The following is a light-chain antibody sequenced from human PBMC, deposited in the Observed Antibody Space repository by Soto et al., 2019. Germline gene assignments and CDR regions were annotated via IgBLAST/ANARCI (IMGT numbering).Light chain of an antibody. CDR1: QSVSTS. CDR3: QVRDVWPS. J-gene: IGKJ1*01. Sequence: IVLTQSPVTLALSPGERAVLSCRASQSVSTSLAWYQHKPGQAPRLFIYDASKRAPGIPARFSGSGSGTDFTLTISSLEPEDFAVYYCQVRDVWPSFGQGTKVDSK. CDR2: DAS. V-gene: IGKV3-11*01.